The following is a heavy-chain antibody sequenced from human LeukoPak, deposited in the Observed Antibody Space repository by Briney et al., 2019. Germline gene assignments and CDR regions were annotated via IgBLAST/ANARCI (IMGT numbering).Heavy chain of an antibody. CDR3: VRDRYYSFDY. CDR1: GFTFSSYS. D-gene: IGHD1-26*01. J-gene: IGHJ4*02. V-gene: IGHV3-48*02. Sequence: GGSLRLSCAASGFTFSSYSMNWVRQAPGRGLEWLSYIGGGGTTIHYADSVKGRFTISRDDAKNSLYLQMNSLRDKDTAVYYCVRDRYYSFDYWGQGTVVTVSS. CDR2: IGGGGTTI.